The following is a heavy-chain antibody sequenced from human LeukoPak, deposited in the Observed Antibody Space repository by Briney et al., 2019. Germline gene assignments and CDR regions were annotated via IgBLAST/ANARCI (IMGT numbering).Heavy chain of an antibody. J-gene: IGHJ6*02. Sequence: SVKVSCKASGGTFSSYAISWVRQAPGQGLEWMGGIIPIFGTANYAQKFQGRVTITADESTSPAYMELSSLRSEDTAVYYCARDRPEVARRYYYGRYVWGQGTTVTVSS. CDR2: IIPIFGTA. CDR3: ARDRPEVARRYYYGRYV. D-gene: IGHD6-6*01. V-gene: IGHV1-69*13. CDR1: GGTFSSYA.